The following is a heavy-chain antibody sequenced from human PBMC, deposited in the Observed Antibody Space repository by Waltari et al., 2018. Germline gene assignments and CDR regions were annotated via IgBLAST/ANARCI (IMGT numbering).Heavy chain of an antibody. J-gene: IGHJ5*02. D-gene: IGHD3-10*01. CDR3: ARVPYYFGSSPPFDP. CDR1: GYTFDTYA. CDR2: INVGNGNT. V-gene: IGHV1-3*01. Sequence: QVQLVQSGAEVKKPGASVKVSCKASGYTFDTYAVHWVRQAPGQRLEWMGWINVGNGNTKYSQKFQGRIPITRDTSASTAYMDLTSLRSEDSAVYYCARVPYYFGSSPPFDPWGQGTLVTVFS.